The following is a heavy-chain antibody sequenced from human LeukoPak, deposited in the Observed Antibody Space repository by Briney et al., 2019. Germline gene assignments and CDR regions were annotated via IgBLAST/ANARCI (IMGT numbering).Heavy chain of an antibody. V-gene: IGHV1-2*02. D-gene: IGHD3-22*01. CDR1: GYTFTGYY. CDR3: APGGYDSSGYYGKFDY. J-gene: IGHJ4*02. Sequence: ASVKVSCKASGYTFTGYYMHWVRQAPGQGLEWMGWINPNSGGTNYAQKFQGRVTMTRDTSISTAYMELSRLRPDDTAVYYCAPGGYDSSGYYGKFDYWGQGTLVTVSS. CDR2: INPNSGGT.